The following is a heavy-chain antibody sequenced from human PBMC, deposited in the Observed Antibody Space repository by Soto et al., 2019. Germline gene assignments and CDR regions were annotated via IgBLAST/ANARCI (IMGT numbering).Heavy chain of an antibody. D-gene: IGHD1-26*01. J-gene: IGHJ6*02. CDR2: IYYSGST. CDR1: GGSISSYY. V-gene: IGHV4-59*01. CDR3: ARVSGVVGARTREGLTYGMDV. Sequence: SETLSLTCTVSGGSISSYYWSWIRQPPGKGLEWIGYIYYSGSTNYNPSLKSRVTISVDTSKNQFSLKLSSVTAADTAVYYCARVSGVVGARTREGLTYGMDVWGQGTTVTVSS.